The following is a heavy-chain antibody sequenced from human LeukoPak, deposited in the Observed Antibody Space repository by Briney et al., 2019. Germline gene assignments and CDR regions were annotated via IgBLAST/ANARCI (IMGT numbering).Heavy chain of an antibody. CDR3: ARGGGFGELYNSYMDV. D-gene: IGHD3-10*01. Sequence: PSETLSLTCTVSGDSISSTNYYWGWIRQPPGKGLEWIGSIYYSGSTYYNPSLKSRVTISVDTSKNQFSLKLSSVTAADTAVYYCARGGGFGELYNSYMDVWGKGTTVTISS. J-gene: IGHJ6*03. V-gene: IGHV4-39*07. CDR2: IYYSGST. CDR1: GDSISSTNYY.